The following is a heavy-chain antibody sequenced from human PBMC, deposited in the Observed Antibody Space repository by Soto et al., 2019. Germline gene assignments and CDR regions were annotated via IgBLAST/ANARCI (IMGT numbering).Heavy chain of an antibody. Sequence: LQRLHSGAKVKSLGPSVKVSSKVLGATFSSYSITWGRKAPGQGLEWMGEIIPIFGTANYAQKFQGRVTITADESTSTAYMELSSLRSEDTAVYYCARDGGRHSGGIDYWGQGTLVTVSS. D-gene: IGHD1-26*01. J-gene: IGHJ4*02. CDR3: ARDGGRHSGGIDY. CDR2: IIPIFGTA. CDR1: GATFSSYS. V-gene: IGHV1-69*01.